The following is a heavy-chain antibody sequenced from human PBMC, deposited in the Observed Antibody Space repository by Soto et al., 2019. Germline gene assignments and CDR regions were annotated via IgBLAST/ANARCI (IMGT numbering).Heavy chain of an antibody. CDR1: DDSFRTAMEP. CDR2: IYPSGAA. J-gene: IGHJ4*02. CDR3: ARSVGGLGGYFDS. Sequence: SETLSLTCSVSDDSFRTAMEPWSWIRQPPGGSLEWIGDIYPSGAAYYNPSLKSRVTMLVDRSLQLRSVTAADTARYFCARSVGGLGGYFDSWGQGFPVTVSS. V-gene: IGHV4-30-2*01. D-gene: IGHD3-16*01.